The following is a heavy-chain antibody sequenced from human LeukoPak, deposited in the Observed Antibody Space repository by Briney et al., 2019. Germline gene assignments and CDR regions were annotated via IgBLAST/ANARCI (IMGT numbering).Heavy chain of an antibody. Sequence: GGSLRLSCAASGFTFSSYEMNWVRQAPGKGLEWVSYISSSGSTIYYADSVKGRFTISRDNAKNSLYLQMNSLRAEDTAVYYCARSMYSSGWSPFDYWGQGTLVTVSS. V-gene: IGHV3-48*03. D-gene: IGHD6-19*01. J-gene: IGHJ4*02. CDR3: ARSMYSSGWSPFDY. CDR2: ISSSGSTI. CDR1: GFTFSSYE.